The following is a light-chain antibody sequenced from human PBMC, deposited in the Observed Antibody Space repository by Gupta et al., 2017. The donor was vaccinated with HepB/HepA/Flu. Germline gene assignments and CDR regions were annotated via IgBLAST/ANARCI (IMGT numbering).Light chain of an antibody. Sequence: QSALTQPAHVSRSRGQSITTCCPGTSSDDGGYTYVSRYQQHSGKAPKLMIYDVSNWPSGVASRFSGSKSGNAASVTMSGLQAEDEADYYWSSYTSSSTLVVFGGVTKLSVL. CDR3: SSYTSSSTLVV. CDR2: DVS. V-gene: IGLV2-14*01. CDR1: SSDDGGYTY. J-gene: IGLJ2*01.